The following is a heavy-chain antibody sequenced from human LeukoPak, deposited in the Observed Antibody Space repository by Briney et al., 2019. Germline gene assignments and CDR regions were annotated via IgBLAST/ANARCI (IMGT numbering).Heavy chain of an antibody. CDR1: GGSFSGYY. CDR3: ARGRSCSSTSCLYNWFDP. V-gene: IGHV4-34*01. CDR2: INHSGST. Sequence: SETLSLTCAVYGGSFSGYYWSWIRQPPGKGLEWIGEINHSGSTNYDPSLKSRVTISVDTSKNQFSLKLSSVTAADTAVYYCARGRSCSSTSCLYNWFDPWGQGTLVTVSS. D-gene: IGHD2-2*01. J-gene: IGHJ5*02.